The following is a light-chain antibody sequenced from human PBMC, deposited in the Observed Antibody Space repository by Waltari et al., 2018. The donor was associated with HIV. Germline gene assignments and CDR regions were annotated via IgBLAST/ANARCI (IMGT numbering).Light chain of an antibody. V-gene: IGLV1-47*01. Sequence: QSVLTQPPSASGTPGQRVTISCSGSSSNIGSNFVYWYQQLPGTAPKLLIYGNNQLPSGVPDRFSGSKSGTSASLAISGLRSEDEAAYYCAAWDDSRVVFGGGTKLTVL. J-gene: IGLJ2*01. CDR3: AAWDDSRVV. CDR1: SSNIGSNF. CDR2: GNN.